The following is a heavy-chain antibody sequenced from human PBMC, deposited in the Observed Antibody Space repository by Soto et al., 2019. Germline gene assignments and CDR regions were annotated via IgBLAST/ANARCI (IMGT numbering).Heavy chain of an antibody. V-gene: IGHV1-46*01. CDR1: GYTFTSYY. CDR2: INPSGGST. CDR3: ARISVTGYYLRSDWQRPYYFDY. D-gene: IGHD3-9*01. J-gene: IGHJ4*02. Sequence: ASVKVSCKASGYTFTSYYMHWVRQAPGQGLEWMGIINPSGGSTSYAQKFQGRVTMTRDTSTSTVYMELSSLRSEDTAVYYCARISVTGYYLRSDWQRPYYFDYWGQGTLVTSPQ.